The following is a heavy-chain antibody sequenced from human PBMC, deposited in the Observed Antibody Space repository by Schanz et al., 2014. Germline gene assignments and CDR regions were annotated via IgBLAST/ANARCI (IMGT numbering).Heavy chain of an antibody. V-gene: IGHV3-48*02. Sequence: EVQLVESGGGLVKPGDSLRLSCAASGFTFSSYTMKWVRQAPGKGLEWVSFISSSSSTIYYADSVKGRFTISRDNAKNSLYLQMNSLRDEDTAVYYCAREGERKGMLPYYFDYWGQGALVTVSS. D-gene: IGHD3-10*01. CDR2: ISSSSSTI. CDR1: GFTFSSYT. CDR3: AREGERKGMLPYYFDY. J-gene: IGHJ4*02.